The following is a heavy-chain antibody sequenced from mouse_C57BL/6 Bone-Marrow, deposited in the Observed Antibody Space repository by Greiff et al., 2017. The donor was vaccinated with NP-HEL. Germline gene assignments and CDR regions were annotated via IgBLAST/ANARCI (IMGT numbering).Heavy chain of an antibody. Sequence: VQLQQSGAELVRPGASVKLSCKASGYTFTDYYINWVKQRPGQGLEWIARIYPGSGNTYYNQKFKGKATLTVDKSSSTAYMQLSSLTSEDSAVYYCAIGSSGPWGQGTTLTVSS. CDR1: GYTFTDYY. V-gene: IGHV1-76*01. J-gene: IGHJ2*01. CDR2: IYPGSGNT. D-gene: IGHD3-2*02. CDR3: AIGSSGP.